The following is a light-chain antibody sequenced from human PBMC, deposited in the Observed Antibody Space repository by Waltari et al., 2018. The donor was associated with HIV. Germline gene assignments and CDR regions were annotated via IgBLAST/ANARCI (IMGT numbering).Light chain of an antibody. V-gene: IGKV1-39*01. CDR1: QSISSY. J-gene: IGKJ1*01. Sequence: DIQMTQSPSSLSASVGDRVTITCRASQSISSYLNWYQQKPGKAPKLLIYAASSVQSGVPSRGSGSGSGTDFTLTISSLQPEEFATYYCQQSYSTPRTFGQGTKVEIK. CDR2: AAS. CDR3: QQSYSTPRT.